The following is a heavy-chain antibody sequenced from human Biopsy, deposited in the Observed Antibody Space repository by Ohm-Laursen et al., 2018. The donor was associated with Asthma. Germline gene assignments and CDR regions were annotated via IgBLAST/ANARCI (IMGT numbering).Heavy chain of an antibody. CDR3: VRGGTDDAFDI. V-gene: IGHV3-30*01. Sequence: RSLRLSCAASGFSFSNFAIHWVRQAPGKGLEWVGVISKDASTQDYADSVKGRFTMARDNSKNTLDLQMNSLREEDTAVYYCVRGGTDDAFDIWGQGTVASVSS. CDR2: ISKDASTQ. CDR1: GFSFSNFA. D-gene: IGHD1-1*01. J-gene: IGHJ3*02.